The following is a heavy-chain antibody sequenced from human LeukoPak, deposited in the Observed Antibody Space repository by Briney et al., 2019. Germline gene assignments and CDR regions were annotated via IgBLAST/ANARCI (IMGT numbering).Heavy chain of an antibody. CDR3: ARENPVDCSSTSCYFDY. CDR1: GYTFTSYA. V-gene: IGHV1-69*13. D-gene: IGHD2-2*01. CDR2: IIPIFGTA. J-gene: IGHJ4*02. Sequence: SVKVSCKASGYTFTSYAISWVRQAPGQGLEWMGGIIPIFGTANYAQKFQGRVTITADESTSTAYMELSSLRSEDTAVYYCARENPVDCSSTSCYFDYWGQGTLVTVSS.